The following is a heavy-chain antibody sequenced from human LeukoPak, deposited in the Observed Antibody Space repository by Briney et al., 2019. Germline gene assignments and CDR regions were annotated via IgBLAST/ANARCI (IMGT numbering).Heavy chain of an antibody. CDR1: GFTFDGFTFNNYG. V-gene: IGHV3-23*01. Sequence: GGSLRLSCAASGFTFDGFTFNNYGLSWVRQAPGKGLEWVSALSATTGNAYYADSVKGRFTISRDNSKNTLSLQMSSLRVEDTALYYCATVSSSGINYFISWGRGTLVTVSS. J-gene: IGHJ4*02. D-gene: IGHD1-14*01. CDR2: LSATTGNA. CDR3: ATVSSSGINYFIS.